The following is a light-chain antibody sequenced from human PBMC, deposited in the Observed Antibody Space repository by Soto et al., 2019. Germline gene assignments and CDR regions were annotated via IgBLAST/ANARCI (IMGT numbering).Light chain of an antibody. CDR3: ASWDDSRKGVV. CDR2: SYY. J-gene: IGLJ2*01. Sequence: QSALTPPPSASGTPGQRVTISCSGSSSNNGSYSLTWYQHLPGTAPKLLLFSYYQRPSGVPFRFSGSKSGTSASLAISWLQSEDEADYYCASWDDSRKGVVFSGGTQLTVL. CDR1: SSNNGSYS. V-gene: IGLV1-44*01.